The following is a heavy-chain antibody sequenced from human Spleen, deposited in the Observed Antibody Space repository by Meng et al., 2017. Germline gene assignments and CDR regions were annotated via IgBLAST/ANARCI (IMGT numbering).Heavy chain of an antibody. D-gene: IGHD3-22*01. V-gene: IGHV3-23*01. CDR1: GFTFSSYA. CDR2: ISGSGGST. J-gene: IGHJ3*02. Sequence: GGSLRLSCAASGFTFSSYAMSWVRQAPGKGLEWVSAISGSGGSTYYADSVKGRFTISRDNSKNTLYLQMNSLRAEDTAVYYCAKDPPYYDSSPIDAFDIWGQGTMVTVSS. CDR3: AKDPPYYDSSPIDAFDI.